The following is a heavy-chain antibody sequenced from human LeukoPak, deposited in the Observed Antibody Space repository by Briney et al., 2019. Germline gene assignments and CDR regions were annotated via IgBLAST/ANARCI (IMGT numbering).Heavy chain of an antibody. CDR1: GYTFTSYY. D-gene: IGHD5-18*01. CDR3: ASGYSYAET. V-gene: IGHV1-46*01. J-gene: IGHJ5*02. Sequence: ASVKVSCKASGYTFTSYYMHWVRQAPGQGLEWMGIINPSGGSTSYAQKFQGRVTMTRDTSISTAYMELSRLRSDDTVVYYCASGYSYAETWGQGTLVTVSS. CDR2: INPSGGST.